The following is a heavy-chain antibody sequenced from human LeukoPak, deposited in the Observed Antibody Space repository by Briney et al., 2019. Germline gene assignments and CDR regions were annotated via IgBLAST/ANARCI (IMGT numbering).Heavy chain of an antibody. CDR3: AKDIGPGITLGAFDI. D-gene: IGHD1-14*01. CDR2: ISWNSGSI. CDR1: GFHFSTYG. Sequence: GMSLRLSCAASGFHFSTYGMHWVRQAPGKGLEWVSGISWNSGSIGYADSVKGRFTISRDNAKNSLYLQMNSLRAEDMALYYCAKDIGPGITLGAFDIWGQGTMVTVSS. J-gene: IGHJ3*02. V-gene: IGHV3-9*03.